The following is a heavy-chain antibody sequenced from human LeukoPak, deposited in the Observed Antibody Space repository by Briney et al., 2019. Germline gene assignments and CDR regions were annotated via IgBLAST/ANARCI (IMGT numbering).Heavy chain of an antibody. V-gene: IGHV4-34*01. CDR3: ARGAILPTY. CDR1: GGSFSGYY. Sequence: SETLSLTCAVYGGSFSGYYWSWIRQPPGKGLEWIGEINHSGSTNYNPSLKSRVTISVDTSKNQFSLKLSSVTAADTAVYYCARGAILPTYWGQGTLVTVSS. CDR2: INHSGST. D-gene: IGHD1-26*01. J-gene: IGHJ4*02.